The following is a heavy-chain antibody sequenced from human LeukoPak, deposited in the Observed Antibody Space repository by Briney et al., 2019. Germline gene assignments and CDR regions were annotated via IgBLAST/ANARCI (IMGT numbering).Heavy chain of an antibody. V-gene: IGHV4-4*09. Sequence: PSETLSLTCTVSGDSISGYYWSWIRQPPGKGLEWIGYIYSSGGTNYNPSLESRVVMSIDTSKTQFSLRLSSVTAADTAVYYCARLAARPIYYFDYWGQGTLVTVSS. CDR1: GDSISGYY. CDR3: ARLAARPIYYFDY. D-gene: IGHD6-6*01. CDR2: IYSSGGT. J-gene: IGHJ4*02.